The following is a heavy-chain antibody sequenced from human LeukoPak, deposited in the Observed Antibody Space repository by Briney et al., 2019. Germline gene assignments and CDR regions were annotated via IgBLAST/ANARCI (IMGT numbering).Heavy chain of an antibody. Sequence: SETLSLTCTVSGYSISSGHYWGWIRQPPGKGLEWIGSIYYSGSTYYNPSLKSRVTISVDTSKNQFSLKLSSVTAADTAVYYCALGRGGWYGTDYWGQGTLVTVSS. V-gene: IGHV4-38-2*02. D-gene: IGHD6-19*01. J-gene: IGHJ4*02. CDR2: IYYSGST. CDR1: GYSISSGHY. CDR3: ALGRGGWYGTDY.